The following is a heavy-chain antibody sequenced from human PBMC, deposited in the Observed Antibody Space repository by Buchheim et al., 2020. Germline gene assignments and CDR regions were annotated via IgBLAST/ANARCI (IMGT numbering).Heavy chain of an antibody. J-gene: IGHJ6*02. CDR2: IWYDGTNT. Sequence: QVQVVESGGGVVQPGRSLRLSCAASGFTFSTYGMHWVRQAPGQGLEWVAAIWYDGTNTYYADSVQGRFTISRDNSQNRLYLQMNSLRAEDTAVYYCARDRDAYDGYFYYSLDVWGQGTT. D-gene: IGHD5-24*01. V-gene: IGHV3-33*01. CDR1: GFTFSTYG. CDR3: ARDRDAYDGYFYYSLDV.